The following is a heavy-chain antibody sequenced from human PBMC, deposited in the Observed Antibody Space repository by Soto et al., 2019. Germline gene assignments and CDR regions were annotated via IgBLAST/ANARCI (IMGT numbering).Heavy chain of an antibody. V-gene: IGHV3-30-3*01. CDR3: ARAPTSRLDY. J-gene: IGHJ4*02. CDR1: GFTFSTFA. Sequence: GGSLRLSCSASGFTFSTFAVHWVRQAPGKGLEWVAVISSDGYTKYYTDSVKGRFTISRDNSKNTLFLQMNGLRTEDTAMYYCARAPTSRLDYWGQGTLVTVSS. CDR2: ISSDGYTK.